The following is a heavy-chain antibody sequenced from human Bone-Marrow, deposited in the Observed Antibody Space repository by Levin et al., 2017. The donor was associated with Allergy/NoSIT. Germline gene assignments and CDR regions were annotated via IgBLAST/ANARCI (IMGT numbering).Heavy chain of an antibody. CDR3: ARRLNLAVVYNYFDD. V-gene: IGHV4-39*02. J-gene: IGHJ4*02. CDR1: GGSISTTIYY. CDR2: VYDDGST. D-gene: IGHD2-2*01. Sequence: SETLSLTCTVFGGSISTTIYYWGWIRQPPGKGLEWIASVYDDGSTYYNPSLKSRVTTSVDTSKNHFSLKLTSVTAADTAVYYCARRLNLAVVYNYFDDWGQGTLVTVSS.